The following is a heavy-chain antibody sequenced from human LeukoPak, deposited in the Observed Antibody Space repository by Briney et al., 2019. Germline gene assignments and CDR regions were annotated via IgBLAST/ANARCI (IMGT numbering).Heavy chain of an antibody. CDR3: TRDLGVTTTVALLDF. D-gene: IGHD4-23*01. Sequence: GGSLRLSCTASGFTFGDYAMSWVRHAPGKGLEWIGFIRGKAYGGTTQYAASVTGRFTISRDDSKSIAYLQMNSLKTEDTAVYYCTRDLGVTTTVALLDFWGQATMVT. CDR2: IRGKAYGGTT. V-gene: IGHV3-49*04. J-gene: IGHJ4*02. CDR1: GFTFGDYA.